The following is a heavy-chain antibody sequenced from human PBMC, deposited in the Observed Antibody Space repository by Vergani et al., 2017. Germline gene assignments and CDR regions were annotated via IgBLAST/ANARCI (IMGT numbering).Heavy chain of an antibody. CDR2: IYTSGST. CDR3: ARSMKDFDWLFLWYFDL. J-gene: IGHJ2*01. V-gene: IGHV4-61*02. Sequence: QVQLQESGPGLVKPSQTLSLTCTVSGGSISSGSYYWSWVRQPAGKGLEWIGRIYTSGSTNYNPSLKSRVTISVATSKNQFSLKLSSVTAADTAEYYCARSMKDFDWLFLWYFDLWGRGTLVTVSS. D-gene: IGHD3-9*01. CDR1: GGSISSGSYY.